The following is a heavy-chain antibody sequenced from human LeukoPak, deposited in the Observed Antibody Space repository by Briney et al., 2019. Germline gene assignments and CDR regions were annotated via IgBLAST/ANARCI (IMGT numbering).Heavy chain of an antibody. CDR1: GFTFSSYS. D-gene: IGHD1-14*01. CDR2: INEDGSEK. Sequence: GGSLRLSCAASGFTFSSYSMNWVRQAPGKGLEWVANINEDGSEKYYVDSVRGRFTISRDNAKNSLYLQMNSLRTEDTAIYYCARGGVRRGYYDYWGQGTLVTVSS. V-gene: IGHV3-7*01. CDR3: ARGGVRRGYYDY. J-gene: IGHJ4*02.